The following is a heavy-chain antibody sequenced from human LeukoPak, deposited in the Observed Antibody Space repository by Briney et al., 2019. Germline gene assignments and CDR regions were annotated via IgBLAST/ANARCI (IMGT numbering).Heavy chain of an antibody. V-gene: IGHV3-64D*09. D-gene: IGHD3-22*01. CDR3: VLGSSGFLAPGYFDS. CDR1: AFTFSSYA. CDR2: ISTNGGST. J-gene: IGHJ4*02. Sequence: GGSLRLPCSASAFTFSSYAMHWVRQAPGKGLQYVSGISTNGGSTYYADSVKGRFSISRDNSKSTLYLQMSSLRAEDTAVYYCVLGSSGFLAPGYFDSWGQGTLVTVSS.